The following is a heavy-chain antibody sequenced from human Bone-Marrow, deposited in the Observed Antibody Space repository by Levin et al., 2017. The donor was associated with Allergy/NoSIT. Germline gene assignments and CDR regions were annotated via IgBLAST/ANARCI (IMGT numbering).Heavy chain of an antibody. Sequence: GESLKISCAASGFTFSSYSMSWVRQAPGKGLEWVSYITTSSTIIYYSGSLKGRFTISRDNAKNSLYLQMNSLRAEDTAVYYCARVGYHNYAMDVWGQGTTVTVSS. J-gene: IGHJ6*02. CDR3: ARVGYHNYAMDV. V-gene: IGHV3-48*01. CDR2: ITTSSTII. CDR1: GFTFSSYS.